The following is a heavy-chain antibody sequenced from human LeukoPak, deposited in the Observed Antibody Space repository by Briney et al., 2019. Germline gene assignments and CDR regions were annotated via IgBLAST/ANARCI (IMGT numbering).Heavy chain of an antibody. V-gene: IGHV4-59*12. CDR3: ARDYGDYFFDY. CDR1: GGSISSYY. Sequence: SETLSLTCTVSGGSISSYYWSWIRQPPGKGLEWIGYIYYSGSTNYNPSLKSRVTISVDTSKNQFSLKLSSVTAADTAVYYCARDYGDYFFDYWGQGTLVTVSS. D-gene: IGHD4-17*01. J-gene: IGHJ4*02. CDR2: IYYSGST.